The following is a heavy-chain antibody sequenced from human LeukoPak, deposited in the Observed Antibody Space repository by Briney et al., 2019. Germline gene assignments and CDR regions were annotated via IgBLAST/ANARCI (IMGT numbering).Heavy chain of an antibody. Sequence: GGSLRLSCAVSGITLSNYGMSWVRQAPGKGLEWVAGLSGSGGSTYYADSVKGRLTISRDNSKNTLYLQMNSLRAEDTAVYYCAKVRITMIVVWAGMDVWGKGTTVTVSS. CDR2: LSGSGGST. CDR3: AKVRITMIVVWAGMDV. V-gene: IGHV3-23*01. J-gene: IGHJ6*03. D-gene: IGHD3-22*01. CDR1: GITLSNYG.